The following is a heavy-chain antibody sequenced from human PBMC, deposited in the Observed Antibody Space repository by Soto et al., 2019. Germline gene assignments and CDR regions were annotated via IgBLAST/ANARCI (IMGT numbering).Heavy chain of an antibody. CDR2: IYYSGST. V-gene: IGHV4-31*03. J-gene: IGHJ4*02. Sequence: QVQLQESGPGLVKPSQTLSLTCTVSGGSISSGGYYWSWIRQHPGKGLEWIGYIYYSGSTYYNPSPKSRVTTSVDTSKSGFTLRLSSVTAAATAVSYCGRRLNGLGKGQRAYWGRGTLVTVS. D-gene: IGHD3-10*01. CDR3: GRRLNGLGKGQRAY. CDR1: GGSISSGGYY.